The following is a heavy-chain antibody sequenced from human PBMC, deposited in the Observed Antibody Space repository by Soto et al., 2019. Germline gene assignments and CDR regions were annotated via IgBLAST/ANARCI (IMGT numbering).Heavy chain of an antibody. D-gene: IGHD3-22*01. V-gene: IGHV1-69*13. CDR2: IIPIFGTA. CDR3: ATSNYYDSSGSYYFDY. Sequence: SVKVSCKASGGTFSSYAISWVRQAPGQGLEWMGGIIPIFGTANYAQKFQGRVTITADESTSTAYMELSSLRSEDTAVYYCATSNYYDSSGSYYFDYWGQGTLVTVSS. CDR1: GGTFSSYA. J-gene: IGHJ4*02.